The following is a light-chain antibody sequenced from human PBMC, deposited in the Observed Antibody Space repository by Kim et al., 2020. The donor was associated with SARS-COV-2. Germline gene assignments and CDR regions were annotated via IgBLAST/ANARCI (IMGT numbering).Light chain of an antibody. CDR1: SSDVGSYNL. CDR3: CSYAGSSTFVV. CDR2: EVS. V-gene: IGLV2-23*02. J-gene: IGLJ2*01. Sequence: SITISCTGTSSDVGSYNLVSWYQQYPGKAPKLMIYEVSKRPSGVSNRFSGSKSGNTASLTISGLQAEDEADYYCCSYAGSSTFVVFGGGTQLTVL.